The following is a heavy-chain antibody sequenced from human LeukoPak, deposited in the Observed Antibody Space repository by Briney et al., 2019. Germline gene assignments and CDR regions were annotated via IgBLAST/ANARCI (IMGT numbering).Heavy chain of an antibody. CDR1: GDSISSSSYY. J-gene: IGHJ1*01. CDR3: ARRRYYDSTGYLD. CDR2: IYYRGST. Sequence: SETLSLTCTIFGDSISSSSYYWGWIRQPPGKGLEWIGDIYYRGSTYYSPSLKSRVSIPIDTSNNQFSLTLKSMTAADTALYFCARRRYYDSTGYLDWGQGTLVTVSS. D-gene: IGHD3-22*01. V-gene: IGHV4-39*01.